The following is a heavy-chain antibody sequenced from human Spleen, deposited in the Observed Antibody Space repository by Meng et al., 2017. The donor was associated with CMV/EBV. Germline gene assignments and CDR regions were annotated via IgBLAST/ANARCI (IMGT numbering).Heavy chain of an antibody. D-gene: IGHD2-2*02. J-gene: IGHJ4*02. CDR3: ARGGRTGGRDYIVVVPAAINFDY. CDR2: INHSGST. Sequence: SQTLSLTCAVYGGSFSGYYWSWIRQPPGKGLEWIGEINHSGSTNYNPSLKSRVTISVDTSKNQFSLKLSSVTAADTAVYYCARGGRTGGRDYIVVVPAAINFDYWGQGTLVTVSS. CDR1: GGSFSGYY. V-gene: IGHV4-34*01.